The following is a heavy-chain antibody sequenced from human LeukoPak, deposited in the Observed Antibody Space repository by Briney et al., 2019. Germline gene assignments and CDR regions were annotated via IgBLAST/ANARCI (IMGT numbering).Heavy chain of an antibody. CDR1: GFNFSNYW. D-gene: IGHD5-18*01. CDR3: ARRRGYSYGRNNYYFDY. V-gene: IGHV3-7*03. CDR2: INRDGSEK. J-gene: IGHJ4*02. Sequence: GGSLRLSCAASGFNFSNYWMSWVRQTPGKGLEWVANINRDGSEKYYVDSVEGQFTISRDNAKNSLSLQMNSLRVEDTAVYYCARRRGYSYGRNNYYFDYWGQGTLVTVSS.